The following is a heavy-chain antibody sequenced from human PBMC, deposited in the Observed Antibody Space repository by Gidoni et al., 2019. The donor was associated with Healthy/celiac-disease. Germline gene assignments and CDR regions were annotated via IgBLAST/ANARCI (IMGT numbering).Heavy chain of an antibody. Sequence: QVQLVQSGAEVKKPGASVKVSCKASGYTFTSYAMHWVRQAPGQRLEWMGWINAGNGNTKYSQKFQGRVTITRDTSASTAYMELSSLRSEDTAVYYCARGGYSSGWYLDYFDYWGQGTLVTVSS. CDR1: GYTFTSYA. CDR3: ARGGYSSGWYLDYFDY. V-gene: IGHV1-3*01. J-gene: IGHJ4*02. D-gene: IGHD6-19*01. CDR2: INAGNGNT.